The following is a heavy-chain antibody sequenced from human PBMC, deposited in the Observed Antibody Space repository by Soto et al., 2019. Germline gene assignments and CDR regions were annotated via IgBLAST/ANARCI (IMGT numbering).Heavy chain of an antibody. V-gene: IGHV4-61*01. J-gene: IGHJ5*02. CDR2: IYYSGTT. CDR3: ARDVVRGVADNWFDP. D-gene: IGHD3-10*01. Sequence: LSLTCTVSGGSVGSGHYYWSWIRQPPGKGLEWIAYIYYSGTTNYNPSLKSRVAISLDTSKNQVSLKLTSVTAADTATYYCARDVVRGVADNWFDPWGPGVVVTVSS. CDR1: GGSVGSGHYY.